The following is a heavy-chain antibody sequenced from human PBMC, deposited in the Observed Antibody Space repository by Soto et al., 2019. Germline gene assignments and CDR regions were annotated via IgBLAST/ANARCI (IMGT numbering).Heavy chain of an antibody. Sequence: QVQLVQSGAEMKKPGASVKLSCKASGITYNTYAIHWVRQAPGQGLEWMGWINSGKGDTRYSQNFQCRVTLTRDTSASTVYMDLDSLKFEDTGVYYCARAISGYVTWGQGTLVTVSS. CDR3: ARAISGYVT. J-gene: IGHJ4*02. CDR2: INSGKGDT. V-gene: IGHV1-3*01. D-gene: IGHD5-12*01. CDR1: GITYNTYA.